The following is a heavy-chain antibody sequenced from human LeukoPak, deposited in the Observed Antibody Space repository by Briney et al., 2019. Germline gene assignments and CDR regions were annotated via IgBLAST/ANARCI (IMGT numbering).Heavy chain of an antibody. Sequence: GGSLRLSCAASEFTFSSYSMNWVRQAPGKGLEWVSSISSSSSYIYYADSVKGRFTISRDNAKNSLYLQMNSLRAEDTAVYYCARDKQRYSGSYSAYWGQGTLVTVSS. CDR3: ARDKQRYSGSYSAY. D-gene: IGHD1-26*01. V-gene: IGHV3-21*01. CDR1: EFTFSSYS. CDR2: ISSSSSYI. J-gene: IGHJ4*02.